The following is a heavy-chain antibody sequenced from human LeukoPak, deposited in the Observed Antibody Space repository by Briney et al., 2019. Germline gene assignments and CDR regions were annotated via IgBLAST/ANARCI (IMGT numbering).Heavy chain of an antibody. J-gene: IGHJ4*02. V-gene: IGHV3-21*01. CDR1: GFSFSTST. CDR2: LGKTSRDM. D-gene: IGHD1-14*01. Sequence: GGSLRLSCAASGFSFSTSTMNWVRQAPGKGREWISSLGKTSRDMYYADSVRGRFPISRNNAKNSLFLLMNSLRVEDTSVYYCVRGDNRDYWGQGTLVTVSS. CDR3: VRGDNRDY.